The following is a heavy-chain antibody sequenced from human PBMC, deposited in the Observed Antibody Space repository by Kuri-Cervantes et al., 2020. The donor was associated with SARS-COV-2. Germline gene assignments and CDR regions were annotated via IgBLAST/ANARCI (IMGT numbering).Heavy chain of an antibody. CDR1: GITFRSYW. D-gene: IGHD3-3*01. J-gene: IGHJ6*02. Sequence: GESLKISCAASGITFRSYWMSWVRQAPGKGLEWVANIKQDGSEKYYVDSVKGRFTISRDNAKNSLYLQMNSLRAGDTAVYYCARDSRYYDFWSGYYEPPTISDGMDVWGQGTTVTVSS. V-gene: IGHV3-7*01. CDR3: ARDSRYYDFWSGYYEPPTISDGMDV. CDR2: IKQDGSEK.